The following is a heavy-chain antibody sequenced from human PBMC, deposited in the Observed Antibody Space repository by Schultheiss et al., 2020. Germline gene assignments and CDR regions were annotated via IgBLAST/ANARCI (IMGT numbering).Heavy chain of an antibody. CDR1: GGSISSYY. CDR3: ARHGPTTRILQPLDY. CDR2: IYYSGST. J-gene: IGHJ4*02. Sequence: SETLSLTCTVSGGSISSYYWSWIRQPPGKGLEWIGYIYYSGSTNYNPSLKSRVTISVDTSKNQFSLRLSSVTAADTAVYYCARHGPTTRILQPLDYWGQGTLGTVS. V-gene: IGHV4-59*08. D-gene: IGHD2-15*01.